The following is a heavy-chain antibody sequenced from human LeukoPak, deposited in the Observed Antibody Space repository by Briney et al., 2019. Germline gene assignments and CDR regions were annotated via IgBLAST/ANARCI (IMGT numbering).Heavy chain of an antibody. V-gene: IGHV3-23*01. CDR2: ISSSGGST. Sequence: QPGGSLRLSCAASAFTFSSYAMSWVRQAPGKGLEWVSAISSSGGSTYYADSVRGRFTISRDNSKNTLYLQMNSLRAEDTAVYYCAKDRAGTMDDYFDYWGQGTLVTVSS. J-gene: IGHJ4*02. CDR3: AKDRAGTMDDYFDY. D-gene: IGHD3-10*01. CDR1: AFTFSSYA.